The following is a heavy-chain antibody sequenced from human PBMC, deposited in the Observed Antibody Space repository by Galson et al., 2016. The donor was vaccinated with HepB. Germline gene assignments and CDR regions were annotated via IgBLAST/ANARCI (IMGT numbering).Heavy chain of an antibody. CDR3: AKVDCGGDCKRFDY. V-gene: IGHV3-23*01. CDR1: GFTFGNYV. CDR2: ITNIGGNT. D-gene: IGHD2-21*02. Sequence: SLRLSCAASGFTFGNYVMSWVRQAPGKGLEWVSSITNIGGNTYYADSVKGRFTISGDNSKNTLYLQMSSLRAEDTALYYCAKVDCGGDCKRFDYWDQGTLVTVSS. J-gene: IGHJ4*02.